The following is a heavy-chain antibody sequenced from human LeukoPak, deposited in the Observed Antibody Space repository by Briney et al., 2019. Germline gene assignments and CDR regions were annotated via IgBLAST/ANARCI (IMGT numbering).Heavy chain of an antibody. D-gene: IGHD5-18*01. Sequence: GGSLRLSCAASGFTVSSNYMSWVRQAPGKGLEWVSVIYSGGSTYYADSVKGRFTISRDNSKNTLYLQMNSLRAEDTAVYYCARGGAMVTSYFDYWGQGTLVTVSS. V-gene: IGHV3-66*01. CDR3: ARGGAMVTSYFDY. J-gene: IGHJ4*02. CDR2: IYSGGST. CDR1: GFTVSSNY.